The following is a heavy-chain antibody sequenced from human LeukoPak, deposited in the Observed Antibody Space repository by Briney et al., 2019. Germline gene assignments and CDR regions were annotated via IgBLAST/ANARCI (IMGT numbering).Heavy chain of an antibody. CDR2: IYYSGST. D-gene: IGHD6-13*01. J-gene: IGHJ6*02. CDR1: GGSISSSSYY. CDR3: AIPKRYSSSWPTYGMDV. Sequence: SETLSLTCTVSGGSISSSSYYWGWIRLPPGKGLEWIGSIYYSGSTYYNPSLKSRVTISVDTSKNQFSLKLSSVTAADTAVYYCAIPKRYSSSWPTYGMDVWGQGTTVTVSS. V-gene: IGHV4-39*07.